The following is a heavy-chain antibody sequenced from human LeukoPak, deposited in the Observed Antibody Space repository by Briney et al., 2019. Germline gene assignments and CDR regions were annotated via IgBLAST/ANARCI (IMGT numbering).Heavy chain of an antibody. J-gene: IGHJ6*03. D-gene: IGHD6-13*01. CDR3: ARGNPSSWVYYYYHYYMDV. CDR2: ISSSSSYI. V-gene: IGHV3-21*01. Sequence: GGSLRLSCAASGFTFSSYSMNWVRQAPGKGLEWVSSISSSSSYIYYADSVKGRFTISRDNAKNSLYLQMNSLRAEDTAVYYCARGNPSSWVYYYYHYYMDVWAKGPRSPSP. CDR1: GFTFSSYS.